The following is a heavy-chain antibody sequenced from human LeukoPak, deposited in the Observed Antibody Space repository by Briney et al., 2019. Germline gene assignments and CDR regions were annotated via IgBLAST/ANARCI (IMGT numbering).Heavy chain of an antibody. J-gene: IGHJ4*02. D-gene: IGHD3-3*01. CDR2: INPNSGGT. Sequence: GASVKVSCKASGYSFTDYFIHWVRQAPGQGLEWMGWINPNSGGTNYAQKFQGRVTMTRDTSISTAYMELSRLRSDDTAVYYCAMCLSGYYLGFDYWGQGTLVTVSS. CDR3: AMCLSGYYLGFDY. CDR1: GYSFTDYF. V-gene: IGHV1-2*02.